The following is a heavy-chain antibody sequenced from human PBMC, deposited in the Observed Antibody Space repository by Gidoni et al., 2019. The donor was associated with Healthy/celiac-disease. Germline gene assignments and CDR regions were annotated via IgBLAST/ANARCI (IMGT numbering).Heavy chain of an antibody. Sequence: EVQLVESGGGLVQPGGSLRLSCAASGFPFSRYSMNWVRQAPGKGLEWVSYISSRSSNIYYADSVKGRFTISRDNAKNSLYLQMNSLRDEDTAVYYCARDRDIVGYYYYGMDVWGQGTTVTVSS. D-gene: IGHD5-12*01. CDR3: ARDRDIVGYYYYGMDV. J-gene: IGHJ6*02. CDR1: GFPFSRYS. V-gene: IGHV3-48*02. CDR2: ISSRSSNI.